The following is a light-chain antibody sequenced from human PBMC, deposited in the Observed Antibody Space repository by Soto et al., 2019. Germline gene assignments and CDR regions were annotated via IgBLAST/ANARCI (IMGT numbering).Light chain of an antibody. CDR2: QIS. V-gene: IGKV2-24*01. CDR1: QSLVHSDGNTY. Sequence: DIVMTQTPLSSPATLGQPASISCRSSQSLVHSDGNTYLSWLQQRPDQPPRLLIDQISIRISGVPDRFSGSGAGTDFTLNISRVEPEDVGVYYCMQGTQFPYTFGQGTKLEI. J-gene: IGKJ2*01. CDR3: MQGTQFPYT.